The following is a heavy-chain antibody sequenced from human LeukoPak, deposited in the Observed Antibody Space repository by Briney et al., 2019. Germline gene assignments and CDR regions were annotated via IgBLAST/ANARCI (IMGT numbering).Heavy chain of an antibody. D-gene: IGHD4-17*01. CDR1: GFTFNTYA. Sequence: PGGSLRLSCAASGFTFNTYAMSWIRQPPGKGLEWIGEINHSGSTNYNPSLKSRVTISVDTSKNQFSLKLSSVTAADTAVYYCARARRTVTTSFDYWGQGTLVTVSS. J-gene: IGHJ4*02. CDR3: ARARRTVTTSFDY. CDR2: INHSGST. V-gene: IGHV4-34*01.